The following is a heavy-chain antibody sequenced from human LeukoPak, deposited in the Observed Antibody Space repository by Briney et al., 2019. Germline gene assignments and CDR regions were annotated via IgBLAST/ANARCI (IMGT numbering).Heavy chain of an antibody. CDR2: INAYDGNT. CDR3: TRGSQQPDY. Sequence: ASVKVSCKASGGTFSSYAISWVRQAPGQGLEWMGWINAYDGNTNYAQKLQDRVTMTRDTSTSTAYMELRSLTSDDTAVYYCTRGSQQPDYWGQGTLVTVSS. J-gene: IGHJ4*02. V-gene: IGHV1-18*01. D-gene: IGHD1-1*01. CDR1: GGTFSSYA.